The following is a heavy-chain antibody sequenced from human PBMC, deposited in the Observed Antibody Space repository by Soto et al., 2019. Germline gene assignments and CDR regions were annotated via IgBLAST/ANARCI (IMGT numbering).Heavy chain of an antibody. V-gene: IGHV1-69*12. D-gene: IGHD6-19*01. CDR2: IIPIFGTA. CDR3: AQTLGLAVAGPGRFDL. J-gene: IGHJ2*01. CDR1: GGTFSTYA. Sequence: QVQLVQSGAAVKKPGSSVTVSCKASGGTFSTYAISWVRQAPGQGLEWMGGIIPIFGTANYAQKFQGRVTITADESTRXAYMELSSLGSDDTAVYYCAQTLGLAVAGPGRFDLWGRGTLVTVSS.